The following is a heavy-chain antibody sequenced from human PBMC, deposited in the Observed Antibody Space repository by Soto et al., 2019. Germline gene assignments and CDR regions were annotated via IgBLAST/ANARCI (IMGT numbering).Heavy chain of an antibody. CDR1: GFTFSSYG. CDR3: AKDADCTNGVCYTQVRAPGGPFDY. V-gene: IGHV3-30*18. J-gene: IGHJ4*02. Sequence: GGSLRLSCAASGFTFSSYGMHWVRQAPGKGLEWVAVISYDGSNKYYADSVKGRFTISRDNSKNTLYLQMNSLRAEDTAVYYCAKDADCTNGVCYTQVRAPGGPFDYWGQGTLVTVSS. CDR2: ISYDGSNK. D-gene: IGHD2-8*01.